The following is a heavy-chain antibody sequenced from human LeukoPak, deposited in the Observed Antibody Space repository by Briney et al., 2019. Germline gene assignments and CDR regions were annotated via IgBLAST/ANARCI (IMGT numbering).Heavy chain of an antibody. J-gene: IGHJ4*02. CDR1: GGSISSGSYY. V-gene: IGHV4-61*02. CDR3: ARAYDSSGYYISYYFDY. CDR2: IYTSGST. D-gene: IGHD3-22*01. Sequence: PSQTLSLTCTVPGGSISSGSYYWSWIRQPAGKGLEWIGRIYTSGSTNYNPSLKSRVTISVDTSKNQFSLKLSSVTAADMAVYYCARAYDSSGYYISYYFDYWGQGTLVTVSS.